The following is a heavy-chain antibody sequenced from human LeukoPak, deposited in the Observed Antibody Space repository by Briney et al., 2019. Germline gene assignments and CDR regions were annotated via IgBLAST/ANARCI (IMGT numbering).Heavy chain of an antibody. CDR2: INPNSGGT. Sequence: ASVKVSCKASGYTFTGYYMHWVRQAPGQGLEWMGWINPNSGGTNYAQKFQGRVTMTRDTSISTAYMELSRLRSDDTVVCYCARGSTLYYYDSSGYLHDYWGQGTLVTVSS. J-gene: IGHJ4*02. CDR3: ARGSTLYYYDSSGYLHDY. D-gene: IGHD3-22*01. CDR1: GYTFTGYY. V-gene: IGHV1-2*02.